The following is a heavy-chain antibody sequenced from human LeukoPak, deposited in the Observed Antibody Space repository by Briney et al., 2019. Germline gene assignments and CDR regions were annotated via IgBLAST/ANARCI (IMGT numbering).Heavy chain of an antibody. CDR2: IIPIFGTA. D-gene: IGHD6-13*01. CDR3: ARNGNRSSWFDY. CDR1: GGTFSSYA. Sequence: SVKVSCKASGGTFSSYAISWVRQAPGQGLEWMGGIIPIFGTANYAQKFQGRVTITADESTSTAYMELSSLRSEDTAVYYCARNGNRSSWFDYWGQGTLVTVSS. J-gene: IGHJ4*02. V-gene: IGHV1-69*01.